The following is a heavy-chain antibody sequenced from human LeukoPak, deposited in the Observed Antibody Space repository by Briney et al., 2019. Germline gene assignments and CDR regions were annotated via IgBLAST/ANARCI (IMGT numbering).Heavy chain of an antibody. Sequence: PSETLSLTCTVSGGSISSSSYYWGWIRQPPGEGLEWIGSIYYSGSTYYNPSLKSRVTISVDTSKNQFSLKLSSVTAADTAVYYCARHRTTHLIDYWGQGTLVTVSS. CDR2: IYYSGST. D-gene: IGHD1-7*01. CDR3: ARHRTTHLIDY. V-gene: IGHV4-39*01. J-gene: IGHJ4*02. CDR1: GGSISSSSYY.